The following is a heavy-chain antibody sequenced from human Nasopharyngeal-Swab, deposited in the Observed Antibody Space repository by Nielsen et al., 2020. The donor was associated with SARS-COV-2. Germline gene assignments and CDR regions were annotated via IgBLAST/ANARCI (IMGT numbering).Heavy chain of an antibody. CDR3: ARDWGPGYSNTWHYLDY. CDR2: IRGGGAGT. D-gene: IGHD6-13*01. Sequence: GGSLRLSCAASGFTFGYYAMSWVRQAPGKGLEWVSSIRGGGAGTFYADSVQGRFTISRDNPRNTVHLQMNSLRDEDTAIYYCARDWGPGYSNTWHYLDYWGQGTLVTVSS. V-gene: IGHV3-23*01. J-gene: IGHJ4*02. CDR1: GFTFGYYA.